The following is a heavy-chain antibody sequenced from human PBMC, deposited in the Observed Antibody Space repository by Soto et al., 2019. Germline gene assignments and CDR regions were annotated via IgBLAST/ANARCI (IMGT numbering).Heavy chain of an antibody. CDR3: ASSKYDVVAGSVWFDP. V-gene: IGHV4-34*01. D-gene: IGHD2-21*01. Sequence: SETLSLTCAVFGGSFSDSYWSWIRQSPEKGLEWIGEITNSGNTYYNPSLKGRVTISLDHSRNQFSLRLNSVTAADTAVYFCASSKYDVVAGSVWFDPWGQGTLVTVSS. CDR1: GGSFSDSY. J-gene: IGHJ5*02. CDR2: ITNSGNT.